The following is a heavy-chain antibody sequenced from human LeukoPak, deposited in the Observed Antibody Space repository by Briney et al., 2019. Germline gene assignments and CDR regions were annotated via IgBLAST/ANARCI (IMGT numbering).Heavy chain of an antibody. CDR2: IYSSGST. Sequence: SETLSLTCTVSGGSISRGDYYWGWIRQPPGKGLEWIGYIYSSGSTYYNPSLKSRVTISVDTSKNQFSLKLSSVTAADTAVYYCARVVVPAAHNWFDPWGQGTLVTVSS. CDR3: ARVVVPAAHNWFDP. J-gene: IGHJ5*02. D-gene: IGHD2-2*01. V-gene: IGHV4-30-4*08. CDR1: GGSISRGDYY.